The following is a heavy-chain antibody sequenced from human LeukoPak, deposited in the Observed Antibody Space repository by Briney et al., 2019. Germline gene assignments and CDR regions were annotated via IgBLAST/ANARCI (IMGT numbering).Heavy chain of an antibody. D-gene: IGHD2-2*02. Sequence: SETLSLTCAVYGGSFSGYYWSWLRQPPGKGLEWIGEINHSGSTNYNPSLKSRVTISVDTSKNQFSLKLSSVTAADTAVYYCARSSAIRTYYYYYGMDVWGQGTTVTVSS. V-gene: IGHV4-34*01. CDR2: INHSGST. J-gene: IGHJ6*02. CDR1: GGSFSGYY. CDR3: ARSSAIRTYYYYYGMDV.